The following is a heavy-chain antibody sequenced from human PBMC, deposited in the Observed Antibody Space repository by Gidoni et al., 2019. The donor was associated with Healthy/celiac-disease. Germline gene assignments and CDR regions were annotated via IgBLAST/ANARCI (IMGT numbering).Heavy chain of an antibody. Sequence: EVRLLESGGSLVKPGGSLRLSCAASVFTFSSYSMNWVRQAPGKGLEWVSSISSSSYIYYADSVKGRFTISRDNAKNSLYLQMNSLRAEDTAVYYCARDGDLYYYDSSGPTLNYWGQGTLVTVSS. J-gene: IGHJ4*02. V-gene: IGHV3-21*01. CDR2: ISSSSYI. CDR3: ARDGDLYYYDSSGPTLNY. D-gene: IGHD3-22*01. CDR1: VFTFSSYS.